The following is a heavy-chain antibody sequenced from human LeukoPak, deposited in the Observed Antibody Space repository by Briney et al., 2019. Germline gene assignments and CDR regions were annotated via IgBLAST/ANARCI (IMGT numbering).Heavy chain of an antibody. CDR2: ISSSSSYI. D-gene: IGHD2-2*01. CDR3: ARQRYCSSTSCPDAFDI. CDR1: GFTFSSYS. V-gene: IGHV3-21*01. J-gene: IGHJ3*02. Sequence: GGSLRLSCGASGFTFSSYSMNWVRQAPGKGLEWVSSISSSSSYIYYADSVKGRFTISRDNAKNSLYLQMNSLRAEDTAVYYCARQRYCSSTSCPDAFDIWGQGTMVTVSS.